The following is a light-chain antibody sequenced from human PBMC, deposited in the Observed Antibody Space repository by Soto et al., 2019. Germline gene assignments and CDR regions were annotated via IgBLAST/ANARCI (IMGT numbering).Light chain of an antibody. CDR3: QQSYNTSWT. J-gene: IGKJ1*01. V-gene: IGKV1-39*01. CDR2: AAS. Sequence: TQMTQPPSSRLESVGERVPITCRASQGINTYLNWYQQKPANAPQLLIYAASSLQSGVQSKFSGSVSETDFTLTISSLQPEDFATESCQQSYNTSWTFGQGTKLDIK. CDR1: QGINTY.